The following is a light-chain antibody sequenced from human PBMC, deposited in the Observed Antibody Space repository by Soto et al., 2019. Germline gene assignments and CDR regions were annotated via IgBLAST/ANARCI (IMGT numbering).Light chain of an antibody. CDR1: QSVSSSY. Sequence: EIVLTQSPGTLSLSPGERATLSCRASQSVSSSYLAWYQQKPGQAPRLLIYGASSMATGIPDRFSGSGSGTDFTLTISRLEPEDLAVYYCQQYGSSPRYTVGQGTKLEIK. CDR3: QQYGSSPRYT. J-gene: IGKJ2*01. V-gene: IGKV3-20*01. CDR2: GAS.